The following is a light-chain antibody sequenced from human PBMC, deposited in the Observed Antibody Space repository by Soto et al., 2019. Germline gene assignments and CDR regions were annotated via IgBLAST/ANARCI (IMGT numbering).Light chain of an antibody. V-gene: IGKV3-15*01. CDR3: QQYNNWPPWT. CDR2: GAS. CDR1: QSVSSN. J-gene: IGKJ1*01. Sequence: DIVMPQSPATLSVSPGERATLSCRASQSVSSNLAWYQQKPGQAPRLLIYGASTRATGIPARFSGSGAGTEFTLTISSLQSEDFAVYYCQQYNNWPPWTFGQGTKVDI.